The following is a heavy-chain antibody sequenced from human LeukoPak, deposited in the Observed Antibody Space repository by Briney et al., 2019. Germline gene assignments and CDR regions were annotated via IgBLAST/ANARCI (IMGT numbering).Heavy chain of an antibody. J-gene: IGHJ3*02. D-gene: IGHD1-26*01. CDR2: ISGSGRST. CDR1: GFIFSSYA. V-gene: IGHV3-23*01. Sequence: GGSLRLSCAASGFIFSSYAMTWVRQAPGKGLEWVSAISGSGRSTYYADSVKGRFTISRDNSKNTLYLQMNSLRAEDTAVYYCARDDYSGRFSSQVIGAFDIWGQGTMVTVSS. CDR3: ARDDYSGRFSSQVIGAFDI.